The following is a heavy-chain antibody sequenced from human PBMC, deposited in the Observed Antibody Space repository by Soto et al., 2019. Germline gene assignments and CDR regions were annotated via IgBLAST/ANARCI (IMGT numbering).Heavy chain of an antibody. Sequence: SVKVSCKASGYTFTGYYMHWVRQAPGQGLEWMGGIIPIFGTANYAQKFQGRVTITADESTSTAYMELSSLRSEDTAVYYCARLHCTRPGCRSFDPWGHGTLVTVSS. J-gene: IGHJ5*02. CDR2: IIPIFGTA. V-gene: IGHV1-69*13. CDR1: GYTFTGYY. CDR3: ARLHCTRPGCRSFDP. D-gene: IGHD2-8*01.